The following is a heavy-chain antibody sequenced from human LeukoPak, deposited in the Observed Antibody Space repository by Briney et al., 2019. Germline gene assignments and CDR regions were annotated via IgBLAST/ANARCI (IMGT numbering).Heavy chain of an antibody. CDR1: GYTLTELS. Sequence: ASVKVSCKVSGYTLTELSMHWVRQAPGKGLEWMGGFDPEDGETIYAQKFQGRVTMTEDTSTETTYMDMSRMRSEDPAMYYCATAYYYGSGSYLAPFDIWRQGTMVTVSS. D-gene: IGHD3-10*01. J-gene: IGHJ3*02. CDR2: FDPEDGET. V-gene: IGHV1-24*01. CDR3: ATAYYYGSGSYLAPFDI.